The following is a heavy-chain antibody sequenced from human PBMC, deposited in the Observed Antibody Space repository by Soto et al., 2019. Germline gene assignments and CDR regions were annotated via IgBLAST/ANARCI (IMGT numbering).Heavy chain of an antibody. Sequence: GGSLRLSCAASGFTFDDYGMSWVRQAPGKGLEWVSGINWNGGSTGYADSVKGRFTISRDNAKNSLYLQMNSLRAEDTALYYCARDGYSSSSGICDYWGQGTLVTVSS. CDR3: ARDGYSSSSGICDY. CDR2: INWNGGST. CDR1: GFTFDDYG. D-gene: IGHD6-6*01. J-gene: IGHJ4*02. V-gene: IGHV3-20*04.